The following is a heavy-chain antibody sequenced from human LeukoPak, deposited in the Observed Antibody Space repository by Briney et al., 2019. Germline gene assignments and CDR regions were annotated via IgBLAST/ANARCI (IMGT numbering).Heavy chain of an antibody. CDR1: GFTFSSYA. V-gene: IGHV3-30-3*01. D-gene: IGHD6-13*01. CDR3: AKDKFGGDQQLVRGYDY. CDR2: ISYDGSNK. J-gene: IGHJ4*02. Sequence: GRSLRLSCAASGFTFSSYAMHWVRQAPGKGLEWVAVISYDGSNKYYADSVKGRFTISRDNSKNTLYLQMNSLRAEDTALYYCAKDKFGGDQQLVRGYDYWGQGTLVTVSS.